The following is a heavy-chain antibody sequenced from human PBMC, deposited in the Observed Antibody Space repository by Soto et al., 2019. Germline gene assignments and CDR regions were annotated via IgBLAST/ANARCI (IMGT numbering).Heavy chain of an antibody. Sequence: PSETLSLTCAVSGGSISSGGYSWGWIRHPPGKGLEWIGYIYHSGSTYYNPSLKRRVTMSVDRSKNQFSLKLSSVTAADTAVYYCARGSDYASSVDAGCYFDLWGRGTLVTVSS. J-gene: IGHJ2*01. D-gene: IGHD3-16*01. CDR1: GGSISSGGYS. CDR2: IYHSGST. V-gene: IGHV4-30-2*01. CDR3: ARGSDYASSVDAGCYFDL.